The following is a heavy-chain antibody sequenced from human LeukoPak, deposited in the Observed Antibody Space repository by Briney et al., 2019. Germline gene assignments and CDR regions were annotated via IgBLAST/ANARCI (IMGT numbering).Heavy chain of an antibody. D-gene: IGHD3-10*01. CDR3: TRRYYYGSQAFDI. CDR1: GGSISSYY. Sequence: PSETLSLTCTVSGGSISSYYWSWIRQPPGKALEWIGYIYYSGSSNYNPSLKSRVTISIDTSKNQFSLKLSSVTAADTAVYYCTRRYYYGSQAFDIWGQGTMVTVSS. V-gene: IGHV4-59*08. CDR2: IYYSGSS. J-gene: IGHJ3*02.